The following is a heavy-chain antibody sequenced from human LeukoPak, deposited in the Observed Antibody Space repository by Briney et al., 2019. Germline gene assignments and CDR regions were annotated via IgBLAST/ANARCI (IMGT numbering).Heavy chain of an antibody. D-gene: IGHD2-15*01. CDR2: ISHDGSNN. CDR1: GFTFSSYW. J-gene: IGHJ4*02. V-gene: IGHV3-30*03. CDR3: ASRGCSGGSCYSPFDY. Sequence: GGSLRLSCAASGFTFSSYWMSWVRQAPGKGLEWVVVISHDGSNNNYADSVKGRFTISRDNAKNSLYLQMNSLRAEDTAVYYCASRGCSGGSCYSPFDYWGQGTLVTVSS.